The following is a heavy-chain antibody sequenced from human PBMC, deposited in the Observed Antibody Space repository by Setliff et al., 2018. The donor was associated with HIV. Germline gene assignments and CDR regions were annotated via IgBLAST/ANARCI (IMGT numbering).Heavy chain of an antibody. J-gene: IGHJ4*02. CDR2: VYYSGGT. CDR1: GGSVSDTSYY. D-gene: IGHD6-13*01. V-gene: IGHV4-39*01. CDR3: ARHVGISIGGTRGDFDC. Sequence: SETLSLTCTVSGGSVSDTSYYWGWIRQPPGKGLEWLANVYYSGGTYYNPSLNSRVTISVDTSRDQFSLKLTSVTAAGTAMYYCARHVGISIGGTRGDFDCWGQGTLVTVSS.